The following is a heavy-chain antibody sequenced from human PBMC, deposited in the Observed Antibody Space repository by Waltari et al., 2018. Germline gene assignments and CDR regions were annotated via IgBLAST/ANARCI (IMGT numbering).Heavy chain of an antibody. V-gene: IGHV2-5*02. CDR2: IYWDDDK. CDR3: AHRRPLAKNWYFDL. CDR1: GFSLSTSGVG. J-gene: IGHJ2*01. D-gene: IGHD6-6*01. Sequence: QITLKESGPTLVKPTQTLTLTCTFSGFSLSTSGVGVGWIRQPPGKALEWLALIYWDDDKRYSPSLKSRLTITKDTSKNQVVLTMTNMDPVDTATYYCAHRRPLAKNWYFDLWGRGTLVTVSS.